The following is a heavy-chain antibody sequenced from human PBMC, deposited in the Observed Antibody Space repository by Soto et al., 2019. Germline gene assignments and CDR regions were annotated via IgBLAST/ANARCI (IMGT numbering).Heavy chain of an antibody. J-gene: IGHJ5*02. CDR2: IKEDGSDK. D-gene: IGHD3-9*01. CDR1: GFPFSSYW. CDR3: VGVSLTGS. V-gene: IGHV3-7*01. Sequence: EVHLVDSGGGLVQPGGSLRLSCVASGFPFSSYWMSWVRQAPGKGLEWVANIKEDGSDKYYVDSVKGRFTISRDNAKNSLYLQMTSLRVADTAVYYCVGVSLTGSWGQGTLVAVSS.